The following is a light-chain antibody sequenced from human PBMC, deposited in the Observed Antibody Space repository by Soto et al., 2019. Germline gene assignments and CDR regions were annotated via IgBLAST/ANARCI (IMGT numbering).Light chain of an antibody. CDR2: DVT. CDR1: SSDVGAYKY. J-gene: IGLJ1*01. V-gene: IGLV2-14*01. CDR3: SSYTSSNTYV. Sequence: QSVLTQPASVSGSPGQSITISCTGTSSDVGAYKYVSWYQQHPGKAPKLMIYDVTNRPSGVPNRFSGSKSGNTASLTISGLQAVVEADYYCSSYTSSNTYVFGTGTKVTVL.